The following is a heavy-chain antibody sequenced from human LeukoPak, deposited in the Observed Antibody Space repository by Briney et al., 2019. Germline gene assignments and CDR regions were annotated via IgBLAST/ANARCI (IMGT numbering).Heavy chain of an antibody. V-gene: IGHV4-61*01. D-gene: IGHD2-2*01. J-gene: IGHJ6*02. CDR2: IYNSGST. CDR1: GGSVSSGTYY. Sequence: SETLSLTCTVSGGSVSSGTYYWSWIRQPPGKGLEWIGYIYNSGSTNYNPSLKSRVTISADTSKNQFSLKLSSVTAADTAVYYCARSWAAAIRYNYGMDVWGQGTTVTVSS. CDR3: ARSWAAAIRYNYGMDV.